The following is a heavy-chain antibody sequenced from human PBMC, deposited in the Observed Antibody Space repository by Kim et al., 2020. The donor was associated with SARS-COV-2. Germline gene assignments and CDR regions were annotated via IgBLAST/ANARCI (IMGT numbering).Heavy chain of an antibody. J-gene: IGHJ4*02. CDR1: GFTFSGSA. CDR2: IRSKANNYAT. D-gene: IGHD6-19*01. Sequence: GGSLRLSCATSGFTFSGSAIHWVRQASGKGLEWVGRIRSKANNYATAYGASVKGRFTISRDESKNTAYLQMNSRKTEDTALYYCTRREGAGTGDNGGQGTLVTVSA. V-gene: IGHV3-73*01. CDR3: TRREGAGTGDN.